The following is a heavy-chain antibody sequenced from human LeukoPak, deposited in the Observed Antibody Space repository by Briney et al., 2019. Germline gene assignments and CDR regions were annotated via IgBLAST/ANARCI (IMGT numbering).Heavy chain of an antibody. CDR2: ISYDGSNK. V-gene: IGHV3-30*18. Sequence: GRSLRLSCAASGFTFSSYGMHWVRQAPGKGLEWVALISYDGSNKYYADSVKGRFTISRDNSKNTLYLQMNSLRAEDTAVYYCAKGSQYNILTGFIVGAMDDFDHWGQGTLVTVSS. CDR3: AKGSQYNILTGFIVGAMDDFDH. J-gene: IGHJ4*02. D-gene: IGHD3-9*01. CDR1: GFTFSSYG.